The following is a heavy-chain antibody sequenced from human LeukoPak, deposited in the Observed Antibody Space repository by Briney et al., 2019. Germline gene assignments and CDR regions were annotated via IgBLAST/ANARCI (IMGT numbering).Heavy chain of an antibody. CDR1: GVSVSSYY. CDR2: IYYSGST. V-gene: IGHV4-30-4*01. CDR3: AREPANDYGDYGSGDY. Sequence: SETLSLTCTVPGVSVSSYYWSWIRQPPGKGLEWIGYIYYSGSTYYNPSLKSRVSISVDTSKNQFSLNLSSVTAADTAVYYCAREPANDYGDYGSGDYWGQGTLVTVSS. J-gene: IGHJ4*02. D-gene: IGHD4-17*01.